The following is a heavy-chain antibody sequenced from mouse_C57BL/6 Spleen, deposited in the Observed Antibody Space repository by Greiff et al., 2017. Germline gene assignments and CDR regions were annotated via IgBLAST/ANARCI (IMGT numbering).Heavy chain of an antibody. D-gene: IGHD1-1*01. J-gene: IGHJ1*03. V-gene: IGHV1-15*01. CDR3: TGTTVVTPDWYFDV. CDR1: GYTFTDYE. CDR2: IDPETGGT. Sequence: VKLMESGAELVRPGASVTLSCKASGYTFTDYEMHWVKQTPVHGLEWIGAIDPETGGTAYNQKFKGKAILTADKSSSTAYMELRSLTSEDSAVYYCTGTTVVTPDWYFDVWGTGTTVTVSS.